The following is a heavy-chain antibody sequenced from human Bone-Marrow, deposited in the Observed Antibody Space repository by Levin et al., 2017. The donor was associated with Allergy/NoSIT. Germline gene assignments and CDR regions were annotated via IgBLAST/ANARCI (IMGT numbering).Heavy chain of an antibody. V-gene: IGHV3-53*01. Sequence: ETLSLTCAASGFTVRTNYMNWVRQAPGKGLEWVSVIYDNGDTYYADSVKGRFTISRDNSKNTVYLQMNRLRANDTAVYFCARKIAGYFDYWGQGTLVTVSS. J-gene: IGHJ4*02. D-gene: IGHD2-21*01. CDR2: IYDNGDT. CDR1: GFTVRTNY. CDR3: ARKIAGYFDY.